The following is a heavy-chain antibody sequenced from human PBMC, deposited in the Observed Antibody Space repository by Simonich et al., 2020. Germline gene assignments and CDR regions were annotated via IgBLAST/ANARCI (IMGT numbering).Heavy chain of an antibody. CDR1: GYTFTGYY. V-gene: IGHV1-2*02. D-gene: IGHD7-27*01. J-gene: IGHJ3*02. Sequence: QVQLVQSGAEVKKPGASVKVSCKASGYTFTGYYMHWVRQAPGQGLEWMGGINPNSGGTNNAQKFQGRVTMTRDTSISTAYMELSRLRSDDTAVYYCARGRLTGDKGAFDIWGQGTMVTVSS. CDR3: ARGRLTGDKGAFDI. CDR2: INPNSGGT.